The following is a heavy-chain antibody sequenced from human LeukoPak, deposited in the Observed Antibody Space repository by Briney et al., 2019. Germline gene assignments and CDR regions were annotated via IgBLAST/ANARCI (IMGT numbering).Heavy chain of an antibody. V-gene: IGHV4-59*08. J-gene: IGHJ4*02. D-gene: IGHD1-26*01. Sequence: PSETLSLTCTVSGASISSYYWSWIRQPPGKGLEWIGYIYYSGSTNYNPSLKSRVTISVDTSKNQFSLKLSSVTAADTAVYYCARGTGADYWGQGTLVTVSS. CDR3: ARGTGADY. CDR2: IYYSGST. CDR1: GASISSYY.